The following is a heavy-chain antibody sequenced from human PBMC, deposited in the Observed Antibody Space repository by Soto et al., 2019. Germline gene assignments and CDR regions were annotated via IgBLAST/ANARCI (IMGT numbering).Heavy chain of an antibody. D-gene: IGHD1-26*01. CDR2: ISYDGSNK. Sequence: PGGSLRLSCAASGFTFSSYGMHWVRQAPGKGLEWVAVISYDGSNKYYADSVKGRFTISRDNSKNTLYLQMNSLRAEDTAVYYCAKDLGSGSYQNNWFDPWGQGTLVTVSS. V-gene: IGHV3-30*18. CDR1: GFTFSSYG. J-gene: IGHJ5*02. CDR3: AKDLGSGSYQNNWFDP.